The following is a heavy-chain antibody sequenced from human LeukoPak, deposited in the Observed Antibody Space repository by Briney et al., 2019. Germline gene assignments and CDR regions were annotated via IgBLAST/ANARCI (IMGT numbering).Heavy chain of an antibody. Sequence: GGSLRLSCAASGFTFSSYWMHWVRQAPGKGLVWVSRINSDGSSTSYADSVKGRFTISRDNAKNTLYLQMNSLRAEDTAVYYCARVPSHYDILTGYYRKGAFDIWGQGTMVTVSS. V-gene: IGHV3-74*01. D-gene: IGHD3-9*01. CDR1: GFTFSSYW. CDR3: ARVPSHYDILTGYYRKGAFDI. J-gene: IGHJ3*02. CDR2: INSDGSST.